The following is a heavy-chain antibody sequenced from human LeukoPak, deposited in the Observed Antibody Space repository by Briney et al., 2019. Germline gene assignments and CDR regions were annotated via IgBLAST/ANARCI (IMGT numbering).Heavy chain of an antibody. CDR2: IYHSGST. V-gene: IGHV4-30-2*01. CDR3: ASSYGSGSYYSPDY. D-gene: IGHD3-10*01. J-gene: IGHJ4*02. Sequence: SQTLSLTCTVSGGSISSGGYYWSWIRQPPGKGLEWIGYIYHSGSTYYNPSLKSRVTISVDRSKNQFSLKLSSVTAADTAVYYCASSYGSGSYYSPDYWGQGTLVTVSS. CDR1: GGSISSGGYY.